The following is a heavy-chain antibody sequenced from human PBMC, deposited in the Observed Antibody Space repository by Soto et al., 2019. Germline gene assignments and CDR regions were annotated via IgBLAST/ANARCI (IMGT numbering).Heavy chain of an antibody. Sequence: GGSLRLSCAAAGFTFSSYGMHWVRQAPGKGLEWVAVIWYDGSNKYYAESVKGRFTISRDNSKNTLYLQMNSLRAEDTAVYYCARDSHVGSGWQLTADYWGQGTLVTVSS. J-gene: IGHJ4*02. D-gene: IGHD6-19*01. V-gene: IGHV3-33*01. CDR2: IWYDGSNK. CDR3: ARDSHVGSGWQLTADY. CDR1: GFTFSSYG.